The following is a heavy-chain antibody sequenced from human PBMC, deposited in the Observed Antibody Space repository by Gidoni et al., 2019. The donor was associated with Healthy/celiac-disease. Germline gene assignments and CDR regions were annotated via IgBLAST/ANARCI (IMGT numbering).Heavy chain of an antibody. CDR1: GFTFDDYA. D-gene: IGHD5-18*01. Sequence: EVQLVESGGGLVQPGRSLRLSCAASGFTFDDYAMHWVRQAPGKGLGWVSGISWNSGSIGYADSVKGRFTISRDNAKNSLYLQMNSLRAEDTALYYCAKVLSYGGGGMDVWGQGTTVTVSS. V-gene: IGHV3-9*01. CDR3: AKVLSYGGGGMDV. J-gene: IGHJ6*02. CDR2: ISWNSGSI.